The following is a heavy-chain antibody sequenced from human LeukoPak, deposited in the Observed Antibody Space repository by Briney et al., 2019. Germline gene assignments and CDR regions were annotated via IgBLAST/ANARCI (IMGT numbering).Heavy chain of an antibody. J-gene: IGHJ4*02. CDR2: IWYDGSNK. CDR3: AREYDSSGYYIDY. D-gene: IGHD3-22*01. V-gene: IGHV3-33*01. CDR1: GFTFSSYG. Sequence: GGSLRLSCAASGFTFSSYGVHWVRQAPGKGLEWVAVIWYDGSNKYYADSVKGRFTISRDNSKNTLYLQMNSLRAEDTAVYYCAREYDSSGYYIDYWGQGTLVTVSS.